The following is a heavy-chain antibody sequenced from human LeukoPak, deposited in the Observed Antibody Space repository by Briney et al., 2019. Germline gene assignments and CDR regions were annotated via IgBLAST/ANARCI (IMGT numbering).Heavy chain of an antibody. J-gene: IGHJ4*02. CDR1: GGSISSYY. Sequence: SETLSLTCTVSGGSISSYYWSWIRQPPGKGLEWIGYIYYSGSTNSNPSLKSRVTISVDTSKNQFSLKLSSVTAADTAVYYCARSSSGYYYVPSYYFDYWGQGTLVTVSS. D-gene: IGHD3-22*01. V-gene: IGHV4-59*01. CDR3: ARSSSGYYYVPSYYFDY. CDR2: IYYSGST.